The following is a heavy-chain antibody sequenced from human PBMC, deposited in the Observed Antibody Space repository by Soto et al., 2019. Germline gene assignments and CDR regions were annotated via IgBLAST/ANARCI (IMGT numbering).Heavy chain of an antibody. V-gene: IGHV3-64D*06. CDR1: GFTFSSYA. J-gene: IGHJ4*02. CDR2: ISSNGGST. Sequence: GVLRLSCSASGFTFSSYAMHWVRQAPGKGLEYVSAISSNGGSTYYADSVKGRFTISRDNSKNTLYLQMSSLRAEDTAVYYCVKVPTITMIVLNWGQGTLVTVSS. CDR3: VKVPTITMIVLN. D-gene: IGHD3-22*01.